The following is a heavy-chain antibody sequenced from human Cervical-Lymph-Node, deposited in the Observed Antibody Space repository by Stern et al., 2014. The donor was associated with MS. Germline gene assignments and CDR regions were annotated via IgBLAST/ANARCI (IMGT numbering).Heavy chain of an antibody. Sequence: MQLVQSGGGLVKPGGSLRISCAGSGFTFSSYSMNWVRQMPGKGLEWVASISTGGSYIYYADSLQGRFTISRDNAKNSLYLQMNSLRAEDTAVYYCARGRGGNYRYYFDYWGQGTLVTVSS. D-gene: IGHD4-23*01. CDR3: ARGRGGNYRYYFDY. CDR1: GFTFSSYS. J-gene: IGHJ4*02. V-gene: IGHV3-21*01. CDR2: ISTGGSYI.